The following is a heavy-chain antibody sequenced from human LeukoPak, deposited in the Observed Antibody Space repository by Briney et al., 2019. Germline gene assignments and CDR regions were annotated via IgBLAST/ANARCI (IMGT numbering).Heavy chain of an antibody. Sequence: SETLSLTCTVSGGSISSYYWSWIRQPPGKGLEWIGYIYYSGSTNYNPSLKSRVTISVDTSKNQFSLKLSSVTAADTAVYYCARGGDYGVYWGQGTLVTVSS. CDR2: IYYSGST. D-gene: IGHD4-17*01. J-gene: IGHJ4*02. CDR3: ARGGDYGVY. CDR1: GGSISSYY. V-gene: IGHV4-59*01.